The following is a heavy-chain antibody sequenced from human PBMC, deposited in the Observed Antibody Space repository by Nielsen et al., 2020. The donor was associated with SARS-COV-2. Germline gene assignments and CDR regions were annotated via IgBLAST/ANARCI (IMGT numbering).Heavy chain of an antibody. D-gene: IGHD3-10*01. CDR1: GFTFDDYA. CDR2: ISWNSGSI. J-gene: IGHJ4*02. Sequence: SLKISCAASGFTFDDYAMHWVRQAPGKGLEWVSGISWNSGSIGYADSVKGRFTISRDNSKNTLSLEMNSLSAGDTAMFYCARAGGKDPGGIIDYWGQGTLVTVSS. CDR3: ARAGGKDPGGIIDY. V-gene: IGHV3-9*01.